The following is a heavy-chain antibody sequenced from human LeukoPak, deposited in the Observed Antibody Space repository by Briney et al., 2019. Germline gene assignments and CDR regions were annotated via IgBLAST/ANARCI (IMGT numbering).Heavy chain of an antibody. CDR1: GGTFSGYY. CDR3: ARGGPSYYDILTGYLYYFDY. CDR2: IDHSGST. V-gene: IGHV4-34*01. Sequence: SETLSLTCAVYGGTFSGYYWSWIRQPPGKGLEWIGEIDHSGSTNYNPSLKSRVTISVDTSKNQFSLKLSSVTAADTAVYYCARGGPSYYDILTGYLYYFDYWSQGTLVTVSS. D-gene: IGHD3-9*01. J-gene: IGHJ4*02.